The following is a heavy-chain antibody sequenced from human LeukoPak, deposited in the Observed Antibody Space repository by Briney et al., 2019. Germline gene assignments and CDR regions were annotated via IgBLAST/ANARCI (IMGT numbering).Heavy chain of an antibody. D-gene: IGHD3-22*01. CDR3: ARRDDSSGYHKIFDY. CDR2: INHSGST. Sequence: SETLSLTCAVYGGSFSGYYWSWIRQPPGKGLEWIGEINHSGSTNYNPSLKSRVTISVDTSNNQFYLKLSSLTAADTAVYYCARRDDSSGYHKIFDYWGQGTLVTVSS. J-gene: IGHJ4*02. CDR1: GGSFSGYY. V-gene: IGHV4-34*01.